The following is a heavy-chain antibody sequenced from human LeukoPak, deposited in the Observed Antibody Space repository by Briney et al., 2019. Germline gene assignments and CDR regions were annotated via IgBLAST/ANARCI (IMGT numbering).Heavy chain of an antibody. CDR3: VRETSYRFDP. Sequence: GGSLRLSCAASGFTFSSYWMNWVRQAPGKGLVWVSSIKSHGSRTTYVDSVKGRFTISRDNAKNSLYLQMNSLGDEDTAVYYCVRETSYRFDPWGQGTLVIVSS. V-gene: IGHV3-74*01. J-gene: IGHJ5*02. CDR1: GFTFSSYW. CDR2: IKSHGSRT.